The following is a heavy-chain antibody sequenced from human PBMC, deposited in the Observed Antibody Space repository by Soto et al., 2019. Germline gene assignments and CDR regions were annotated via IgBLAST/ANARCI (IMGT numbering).Heavy chain of an antibody. J-gene: IGHJ4*02. CDR2: ISYDGSNK. CDR3: AKDLQAFFDY. V-gene: IGHV3-30*18. D-gene: IGHD1-1*01. Sequence: QVQLVESGGGVVQPGRSLRLSCAASGFTFSSYGMHWVRQAPGKGLEWVAVISYDGSNKYYADSVKGRFTISRDNSKNTRYLQMNSLRAEDTAVYYCAKDLQAFFDYWGQGTLVTVSS. CDR1: GFTFSSYG.